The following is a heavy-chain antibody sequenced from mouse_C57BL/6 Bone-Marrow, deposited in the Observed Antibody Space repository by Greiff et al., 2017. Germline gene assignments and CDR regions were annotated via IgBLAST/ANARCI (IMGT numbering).Heavy chain of an antibody. Sequence: VQLQQPGAELVKPGASVKLSCKASGYTFTSYWMQWVKQRPGQGLEWIGEIDPSDSYTNYNQKFKGKATLTVDTSSSTADMQLSSLTSEDSAVYYGARSGYYGSSYSWFAYWGQGTLVTVSA. CDR2: IDPSDSYT. CDR3: ARSGYYGSSYSWFAY. V-gene: IGHV1-50*01. CDR1: GYTFTSYW. J-gene: IGHJ3*01. D-gene: IGHD1-1*01.